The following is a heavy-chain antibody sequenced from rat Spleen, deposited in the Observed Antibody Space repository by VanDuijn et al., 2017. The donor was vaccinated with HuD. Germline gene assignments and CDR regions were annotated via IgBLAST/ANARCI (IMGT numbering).Heavy chain of an antibody. CDR2: INYDGDRT. D-gene: IGHD1-4*01. CDR3: TAHGNRVSRFAY. V-gene: IGHV5-20*01. Sequence: EVQLVESGGGLMQPGGSMKLSCAASGFTLSDYYMAWVRQAPKKGLEWVASINYDGDRTYYRDSVKGRFTISRDNARSTLYLQMESLRSEDTATYYCTAHGNRVSRFAYWGQGTLVTVSS. J-gene: IGHJ3*01. CDR1: GFTLSDYY.